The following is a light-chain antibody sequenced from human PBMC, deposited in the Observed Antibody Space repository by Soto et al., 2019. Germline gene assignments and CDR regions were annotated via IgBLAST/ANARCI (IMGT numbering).Light chain of an antibody. Sequence: QSALTQPASVSGSPGQSITISCTGTSSDVGGYNYGSWYQQHPGKAPKVMIYDVSHRPSGVSNRFSGSKSGNSASLTISGVQDEDDADYYCSSYTSSSTLVFGGGTKLTVL. V-gene: IGLV2-14*01. CDR3: SSYTSSSTLV. J-gene: IGLJ2*01. CDR1: SSDVGGYNY. CDR2: DVS.